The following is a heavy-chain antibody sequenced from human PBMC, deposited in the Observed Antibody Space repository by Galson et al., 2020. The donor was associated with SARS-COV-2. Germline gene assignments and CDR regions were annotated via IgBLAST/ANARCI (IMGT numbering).Heavy chain of an antibody. CDR1: GFTFSSYA. V-gene: IGHV3-30-3*01. J-gene: IGHJ6*02. CDR3: ARDPVITFGGVIAMGYYYGMDG. Sequence: TGGSLRLSCAASGFTFSSYAMHWVRQAPGKGLEWVAVISYDGSNKYYADSVKGRFTISRDNSKNTLYLQMNSLRAEDTAVYYCARDPVITFGGVIAMGYYYGMDGWGQGTTVTVSS. D-gene: IGHD3-16*02. CDR2: ISYDGSNK.